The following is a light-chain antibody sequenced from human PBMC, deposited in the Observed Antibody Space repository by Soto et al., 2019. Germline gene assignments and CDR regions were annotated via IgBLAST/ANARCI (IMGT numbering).Light chain of an antibody. V-gene: IGKV3-11*01. Sequence: EIVLTQSPATLSLSAGERVTLSCRSSQSVDTMVAWYQQQVGRTPRILIYETSSRANGVPARFSGSGSGTYFTLTISRIETEEFAIYVCQVRRDCPPFKYTFGQGTKLEVK. CDR1: QSVDTM. CDR2: ETS. CDR3: QVRRDCPPFKYT. J-gene: IGKJ2*01.